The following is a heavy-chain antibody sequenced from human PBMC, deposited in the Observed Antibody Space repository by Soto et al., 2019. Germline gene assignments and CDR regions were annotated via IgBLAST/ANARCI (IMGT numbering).Heavy chain of an antibody. CDR1: GFTFSGYA. J-gene: IGHJ4*02. D-gene: IGHD1-1*01. V-gene: IGHV3-23*01. Sequence: EVQLLESGGGLVQPGGSLRLSCVASGFTFSGYAMSWVRQAPGKGLEWVSGIGASGGTTCYADSVKCRFIISRDNSQTTLFLQMNSLRTEDTAVYYCAKVGWPTLQLVWAYWGQGTLVIVSS. CDR2: IGASGGTT. CDR3: AKVGWPTLQLVWAY.